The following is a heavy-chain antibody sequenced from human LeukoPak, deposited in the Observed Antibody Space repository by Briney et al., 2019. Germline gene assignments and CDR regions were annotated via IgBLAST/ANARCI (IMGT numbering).Heavy chain of an antibody. V-gene: IGHV4-59*11. J-gene: IGHJ4*02. CDR1: GGSISSHY. Sequence: SETLSLTCTVSGGSISSHYWSWIRQPPGKGLEWIGYIYYSGSTNYNPSLKSRVTISVDTSKSQFSLKLSSVTAADTAVYYCAGASQYSSSWYFFVYWGQGTLVTVSS. D-gene: IGHD6-13*01. CDR3: AGASQYSSSWYFFVY. CDR2: IYYSGST.